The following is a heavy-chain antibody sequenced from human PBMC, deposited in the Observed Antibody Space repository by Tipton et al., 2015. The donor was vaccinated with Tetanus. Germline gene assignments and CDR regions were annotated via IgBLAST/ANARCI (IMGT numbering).Heavy chain of an antibody. CDR2: IFPVYGTA. CDR1: GGTFRTYA. CDR3: ARPDRYCSGGSCYLALDS. J-gene: IGHJ4*02. V-gene: IGHV1-69*01. D-gene: IGHD2-15*01. Sequence: QLVQSGPEVKRPGSSVRVSCKTSGGTFRTYAISWVRQAPGQGLEWMGGIFPVYGTANYAPQFQGRVTITADEPTGTAYMELNSLISEDTAVYYCARPDRYCSGGSCYLALDSWGQGTLVTVSS.